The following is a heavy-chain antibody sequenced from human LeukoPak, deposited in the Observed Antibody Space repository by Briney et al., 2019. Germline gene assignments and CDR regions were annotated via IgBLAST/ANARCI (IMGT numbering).Heavy chain of an antibody. J-gene: IGHJ4*02. CDR3: ARFGADYYDSSGYPTDDY. D-gene: IGHD3-22*01. V-gene: IGHV1-69*05. CDR2: IIPIFGTA. CDR1: GGTFSSYA. Sequence: SVKVTCKASGGTFSSYAISWVRQAPGQGLEWMGGIIPIFGTANYAQKFQGRVTITTDESTSTAYMELSSLRSEDTAVYYCARFGADYYDSSGYPTDDYWGQGTLVTVSS.